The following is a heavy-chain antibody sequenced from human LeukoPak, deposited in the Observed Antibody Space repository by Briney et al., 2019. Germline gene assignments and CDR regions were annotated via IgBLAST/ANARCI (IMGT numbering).Heavy chain of an antibody. CDR1: GGSFSGYY. D-gene: IGHD3-10*01. Sequence: PSETLSLTCAVYGGSFSGYYWSWIRQPPGKGLEWIGEINHSGSTNYNPSLKSRVTISVDTSKNQFSLKLSSVTAADAAVYYCARGRGTLRLKSIGGYYFDYWGQGTLVTVSS. CDR3: ARGRGTLRLKSIGGYYFDY. J-gene: IGHJ4*02. V-gene: IGHV4-34*01. CDR2: INHSGST.